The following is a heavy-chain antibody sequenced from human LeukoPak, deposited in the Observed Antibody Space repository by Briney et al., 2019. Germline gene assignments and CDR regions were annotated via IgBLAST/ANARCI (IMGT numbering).Heavy chain of an antibody. V-gene: IGHV3-72*01. J-gene: IGHJ6*02. Sequence: GGSLRLSCAASGFTFSDYYMDWVRQAPGKGLEWVGRTGKKANSYTTEYAASVKGRFTISRDDSKNSLYLQMNSLKTEDTAVYYCAVDSSCYYYGMDVWGQGTLFTVSS. CDR1: GFTFSDYY. CDR2: TGKKANSYTT. D-gene: IGHD5-18*01. CDR3: AVDSSCYYYGMDV.